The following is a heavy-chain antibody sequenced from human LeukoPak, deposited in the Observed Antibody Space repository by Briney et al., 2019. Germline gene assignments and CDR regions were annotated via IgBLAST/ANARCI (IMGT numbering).Heavy chain of an antibody. J-gene: IGHJ6*02. CDR3: AKGGSTNFYYGDV. CDR2: IYSSGRT. Sequence: PSETLSLTCTVSGGSITSYYWSWIRQPAGKGLEWIGRIYSSGRTNYNPSLKSRVTMSVDTSKNQISLKLSSVTAADTAVYYCAKGGSTNFYYGDVWGQGTTVTVSS. D-gene: IGHD2/OR15-2a*01. V-gene: IGHV4-4*07. CDR1: GGSITSYY.